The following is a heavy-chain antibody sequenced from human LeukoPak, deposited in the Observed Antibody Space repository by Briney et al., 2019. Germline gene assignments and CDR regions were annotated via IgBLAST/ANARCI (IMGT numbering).Heavy chain of an antibody. Sequence: SETLSLTCAVYGGSFSGYYWSWIRQPPGKGLEWIGEINHSGSTNYNPSLKSRVTISVDTSKNLFSLKLSSVTAADTAVYYCARELGRNNPLDYWGQGTLVTVSS. D-gene: IGHD1-14*01. CDR2: INHSGST. V-gene: IGHV4-34*01. CDR3: ARELGRNNPLDY. CDR1: GGSFSGYY. J-gene: IGHJ4*02.